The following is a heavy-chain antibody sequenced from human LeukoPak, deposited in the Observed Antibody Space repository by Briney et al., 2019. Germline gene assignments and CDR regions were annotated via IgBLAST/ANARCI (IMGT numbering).Heavy chain of an antibody. Sequence: PGGSLRLSCAASGFTFSDYYMSWIRQAPGKGLEWISYISSSGDTIFYADSVKGRFTISRDNAKNSLYLQMNSLRADGTAVYYXXXXXXXXXXXXQLAGDLFDYWGQGTLVTVSS. D-gene: IGHD3-10*01. CDR3: XXXXXXXXXXXQLAGDLFDY. V-gene: IGHV3-11*04. J-gene: IGHJ4*02. CDR2: ISSSGDTI. CDR1: GFTFSDYY.